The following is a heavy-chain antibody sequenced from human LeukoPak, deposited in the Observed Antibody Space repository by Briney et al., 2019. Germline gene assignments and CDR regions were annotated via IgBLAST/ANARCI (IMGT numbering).Heavy chain of an antibody. CDR1: GFTVSSNY. Sequence: GGSLRLSCAASGFTVSSNYMSWVRQAPGKGLEWMALIWYDGSNKYYAGSVKGRFTISRDNPKNTLYLQMNSLRAEDTAVYYCSREYFDWSRNYYYGMDVWGQGTTVTVSS. D-gene: IGHD3-9*01. V-gene: IGHV3-33*08. CDR3: SREYFDWSRNYYYGMDV. CDR2: IWYDGSNK. J-gene: IGHJ6*02.